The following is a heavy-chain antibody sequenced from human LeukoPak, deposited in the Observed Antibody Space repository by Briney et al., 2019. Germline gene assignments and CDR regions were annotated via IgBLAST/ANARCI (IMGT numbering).Heavy chain of an antibody. V-gene: IGHV1-69*04. J-gene: IGHJ5*02. CDR1: GGTFSSYA. D-gene: IGHD2-15*01. Sequence: GASVKVSCKASGGTFSSYAISWVRQAPGQGLEWMGRIIPILGIANYAQKFQGRVTITADKSTSTAYMELSSLRSEDTAVYYCARDFIVVVAATGGWSDPWGQGTLVTVSS. CDR3: ARDFIVVVAATGGWSDP. CDR2: IIPILGIA.